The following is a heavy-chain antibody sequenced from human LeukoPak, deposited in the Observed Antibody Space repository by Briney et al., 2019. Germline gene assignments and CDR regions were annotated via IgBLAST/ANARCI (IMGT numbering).Heavy chain of an antibody. J-gene: IGHJ6*03. CDR2: IRYDGSNK. Sequence: GGSLRLSCAASGFTFSSYGMHWVRQAPGKGLEWVAFIRYDGSNKYYADSVKGRFTISRDNSKNTLYLQMNSLRAEDTAVYYCAKELTVTTKSSNYYYYYYMDVWGKGTTVTVSS. D-gene: IGHD4-17*01. CDR1: GFTFSSYG. V-gene: IGHV3-30*02. CDR3: AKELTVTTKSSNYYYYYYMDV.